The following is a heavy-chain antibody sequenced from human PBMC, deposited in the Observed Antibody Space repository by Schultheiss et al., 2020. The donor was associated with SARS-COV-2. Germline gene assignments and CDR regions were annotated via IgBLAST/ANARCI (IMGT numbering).Heavy chain of an antibody. J-gene: IGHJ5*02. V-gene: IGHV4-59*12. Sequence: GSLRLSCAASGFTFSSYAMSWVRQHPGKGLEWIGYIYYSGSTYYNPSLKSRVTISVDTSRNQFSLRLTSVTAADTAVYYCARYGTFYYDLDRWGQGTLVTVSS. CDR2: IYYSGST. CDR3: ARYGTFYYDLDR. CDR1: GFTFSSYA. D-gene: IGHD1-26*01.